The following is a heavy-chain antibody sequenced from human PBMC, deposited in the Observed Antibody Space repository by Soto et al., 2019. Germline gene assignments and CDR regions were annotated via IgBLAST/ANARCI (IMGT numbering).Heavy chain of an antibody. D-gene: IGHD3-22*01. Sequence: QVQLVQSGAEVKKPGSSVKVSCKASGGTFSSYAISWVRQAPGQGLEWMGGIIPIFGTANYAQKFQGRVTITADESTSTAYMVLSSLRSEDTAVYYCASGRQYYDSSAHYFDYWGQGTLVTVSS. J-gene: IGHJ4*02. V-gene: IGHV1-69*01. CDR3: ASGRQYYDSSAHYFDY. CDR1: GGTFSSYA. CDR2: IIPIFGTA.